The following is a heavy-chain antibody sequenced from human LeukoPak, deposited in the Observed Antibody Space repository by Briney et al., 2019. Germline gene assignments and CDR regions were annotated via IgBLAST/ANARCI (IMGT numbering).Heavy chain of an antibody. CDR1: GVTFSNYW. CDR3: ARGTYYYGSTPDGYYD. Sequence: EGSLRLSCAASGVTFSNYWMHWVRQAPGKGLVWVSRISTDGSTTTYADSVKGRFIISRDNAKNTPFLQMDSLTAEDTAVYYCARGTYYYGSTPDGYYDWGQGTLVTVSS. J-gene: IGHJ4*02. D-gene: IGHD3-10*01. CDR2: ISTDGSTT. V-gene: IGHV3-74*01.